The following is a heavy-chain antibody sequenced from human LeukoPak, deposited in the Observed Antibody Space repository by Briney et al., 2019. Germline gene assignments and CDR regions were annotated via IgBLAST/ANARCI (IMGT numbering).Heavy chain of an antibody. CDR1: GGSISSYY. CDR3: ARDRRYYYGSGSSGIMYYYYYYGMDV. Sequence: SETLSLTCTVSGGSISSYYRSWIRQPPGKGLEWIGYIYYSGSTNYKPSLKSRVTISVDTSKNQFSLKLSSVAAADTAVYYCARDRRYYYGSGSSGIMYYYYYYGMDVWGQGTTVTVSS. J-gene: IGHJ6*02. CDR2: IYYSGST. V-gene: IGHV4-59*01. D-gene: IGHD3-10*01.